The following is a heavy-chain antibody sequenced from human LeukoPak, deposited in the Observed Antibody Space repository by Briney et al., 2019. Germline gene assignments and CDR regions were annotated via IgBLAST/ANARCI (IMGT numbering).Heavy chain of an antibody. V-gene: IGHV4-59*11. CDR3: ARALGYCSGGGCYTGGAFDF. CDR2: IHYSGST. J-gene: IGHJ3*01. D-gene: IGHD2-15*01. Sequence: TSETLSLTCTVSGGSITSHYWGWIRQSPGKGLEWIGYIHYSGSTRYNPSLESRLTISVDTSENQFSLKLNSVTAADTAVYYCARALGYCSGGGCYTGGAFDFWGQGTIVTVSS. CDR1: GGSITSHY.